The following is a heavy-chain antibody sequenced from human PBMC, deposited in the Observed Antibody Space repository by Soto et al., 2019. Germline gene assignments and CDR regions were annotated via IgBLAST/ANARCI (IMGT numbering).Heavy chain of an antibody. CDR3: AHRNGPQLDFDY. D-gene: IGHD6-13*01. CDR1: GFPLNTRGAG. Sequence: QITLKESGPTLVKPTQTLPLTCNVSGFPLNTRGAGVGWIRQPPGKALEWLALIYCDDDKRYSPTLKSRPTVTKDTSNNQVVLTMNNVDPVDTATANGAHRNGPQLDFDYWGQGILLPVSS. J-gene: IGHJ4*02. V-gene: IGHV2-5*02. CDR2: IYCDDDK.